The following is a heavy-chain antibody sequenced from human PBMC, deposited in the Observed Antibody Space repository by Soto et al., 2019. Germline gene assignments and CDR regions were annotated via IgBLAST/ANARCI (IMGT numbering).Heavy chain of an antibody. V-gene: IGHV1-3*01. Sequence: ASVKVSCKASGYIFTSYAMHWVRQAPGQRLEWMGWINAGNGNTKYSQKFQGRVTITRDTSASTAYMELSSLRSEDTAVYYCARDPFLHCCGGSCPASDYYYYGMDVWGQGTTVTVSS. CDR2: INAGNGNT. J-gene: IGHJ6*02. D-gene: IGHD2-15*01. CDR3: ARDPFLHCCGGSCPASDYYYYGMDV. CDR1: GYIFTSYA.